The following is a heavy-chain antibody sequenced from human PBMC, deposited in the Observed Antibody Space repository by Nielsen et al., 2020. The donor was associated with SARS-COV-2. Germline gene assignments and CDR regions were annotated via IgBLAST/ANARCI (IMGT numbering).Heavy chain of an antibody. D-gene: IGHD3-3*01. V-gene: IGHV3-21*01. J-gene: IGHJ4*02. Sequence: GGSLRLSCAASGFTFSSYGVHWVRQAPGKGLEWVSSISSSSSYIYYADSVKGRFTISRDNAKNSLYLQMNSLRAEDTAVYYCARDAAVEWGTYDYWGQGTLVTVSS. CDR3: ARDAAVEWGTYDY. CDR2: ISSSSSYI. CDR1: GFTFSSYG.